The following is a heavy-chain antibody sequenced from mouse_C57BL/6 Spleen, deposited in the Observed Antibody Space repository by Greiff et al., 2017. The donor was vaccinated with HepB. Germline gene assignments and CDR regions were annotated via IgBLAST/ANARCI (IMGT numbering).Heavy chain of an antibody. CDR1: GFTFSSYA. J-gene: IGHJ4*01. CDR3: TRVLITTVVAGAMDY. D-gene: IGHD1-1*01. CDR2: ISSGGDYI. Sequence: EVQLVESGEGLVKPGGSLKLSCAASGFTFSSYAMSWVRQTPEKRLEWVAYISSGGDYIYYADTVKGRFTISRDNARNTLYLQMSSLKSEDTAMYYCTRVLITTVVAGAMDYWGQGTSVTVSS. V-gene: IGHV5-9-1*02.